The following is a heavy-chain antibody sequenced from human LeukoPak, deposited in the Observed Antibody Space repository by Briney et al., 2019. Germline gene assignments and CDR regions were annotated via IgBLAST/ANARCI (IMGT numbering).Heavy chain of an antibody. D-gene: IGHD3-10*01. V-gene: IGHV3-30-3*01. J-gene: IGHJ6*03. CDR1: GFTFSSYA. Sequence: GGSLRLSCAASGFTFSSYAMHWVRQAPGKGLEWVAVISYDGSNKYYADSVKGRFTISRDNSKNTLYLQMNSLRAEDTAVYYCARDPSGRPYYYYYYMDVWGKGTTVTVSS. CDR3: ARDPSGRPYYYYYYMDV. CDR2: ISYDGSNK.